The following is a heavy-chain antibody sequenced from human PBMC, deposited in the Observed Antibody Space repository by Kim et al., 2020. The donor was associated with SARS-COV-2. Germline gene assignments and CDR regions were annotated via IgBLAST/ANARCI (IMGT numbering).Heavy chain of an antibody. D-gene: IGHD5-12*01. V-gene: IGHV1-2*04. CDR2: INPNSGGT. Sequence: ASVKVSCKASGYTFTGYYMHWVRQAPGQGLEWMGWINPNSGGTNYAQKFQGWVTMTRDTSISTAYMELSRLRSDDTAVYYCARDLSPSLWWGSGYGGDYYYGMDVWGQGTTVTVSS. CDR3: ARDLSPSLWWGSGYGGDYYYGMDV. CDR1: GYTFTGYY. J-gene: IGHJ6*02.